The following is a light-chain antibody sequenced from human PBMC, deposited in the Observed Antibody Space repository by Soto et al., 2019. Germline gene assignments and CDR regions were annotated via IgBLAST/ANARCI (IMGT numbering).Light chain of an antibody. CDR2: AAS. J-gene: IGKJ2*01. V-gene: IGKV1-39*01. CDR1: QRISSY. Sequence: DIQMTQSPSSLSASIGDRVTITCRASQRISSYLNWYQQKPGKAPKLLIYAASSLQSGVPSRFSGSGSETDFTLTISSLQPEDFATYYCQQSYSTPRTFGQGTKVDIK. CDR3: QQSYSTPRT.